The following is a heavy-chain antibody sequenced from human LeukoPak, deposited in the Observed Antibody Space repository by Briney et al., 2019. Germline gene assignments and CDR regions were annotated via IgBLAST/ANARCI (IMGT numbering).Heavy chain of an antibody. CDR3: ARQPIGGYHDSSGYPTDAFDI. Sequence: GESLKISCKGSGYSFTSYWIGWVRQMPGKGLEWMGIIYPGDSDTRYSPSFQGQVTISADKSISTAYLQWSSLKASDTAMYYCARQPIGGYHDSSGYPTDAFDIWGQGTMVTVSS. D-gene: IGHD3-22*01. CDR2: IYPGDSDT. CDR1: GYSFTSYW. V-gene: IGHV5-51*01. J-gene: IGHJ3*02.